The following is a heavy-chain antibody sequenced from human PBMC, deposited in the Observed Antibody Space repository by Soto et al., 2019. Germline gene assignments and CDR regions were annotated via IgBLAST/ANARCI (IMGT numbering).Heavy chain of an antibody. V-gene: IGHV4-59*01. Sequence: SETLSLTCTVSGGSISSYYWSWIRQPPGKGLEWIGYIYYSGSTNYNPSLKSRVTISVDTSKNQFSLKLSSVTAADTAVYYCAQFGPTSVAFDIWGQGTMVTVSS. J-gene: IGHJ3*02. CDR3: AQFGPTSVAFDI. CDR1: GGSISSYY. D-gene: IGHD3-10*01. CDR2: IYYSGST.